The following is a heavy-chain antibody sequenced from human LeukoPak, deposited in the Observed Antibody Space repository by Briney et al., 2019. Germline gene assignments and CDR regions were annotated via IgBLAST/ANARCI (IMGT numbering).Heavy chain of an antibody. V-gene: IGHV3-23*01. CDR2: ISSSGGWT. CDR1: GFTFSSYA. D-gene: IGHD6-6*01. J-gene: IGHJ6*02. Sequence: GGSLRLSCTASGFTFSSYAMSWVRQAPGKGLEWVSAISSSGGWTYYADSVKGRFTISRDNSKNTLYLQMNSLRAEDTAVYYCVKDPYSSSSGGPYAMDVWGQGTTVTVSS. CDR3: VKDPYSSSSGGPYAMDV.